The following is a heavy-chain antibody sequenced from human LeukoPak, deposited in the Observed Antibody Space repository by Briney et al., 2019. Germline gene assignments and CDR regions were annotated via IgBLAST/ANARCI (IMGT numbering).Heavy chain of an antibody. CDR1: GFTFSSYA. J-gene: IGHJ4*02. V-gene: IGHV3-23*01. CDR3: AKSVQLGWGSMWNY. D-gene: IGHD7-27*01. CDR2: IGPGVGST. Sequence: GGSLRLSCAASGFTFSSYAMNWVRQAPGKGLEWVSSIGPGVGSTYYADFVKGRFTISRDNSRNTLYLQMNSLRAEDTALYYCAKSVQLGWGSMWNYRGQGILVTVSS.